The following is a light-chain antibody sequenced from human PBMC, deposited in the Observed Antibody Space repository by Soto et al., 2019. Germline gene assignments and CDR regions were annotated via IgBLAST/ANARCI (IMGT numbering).Light chain of an antibody. CDR1: QSLVYSDGNTY. CDR3: QQYNSYKT. Sequence: DVVMTQSPLSLPVTLGQPASISFRSSQSLVYSDGNTYLNWYQQKPGKAPKLLIYKASSLESGVPSRFSGSGSGTEFTLTISSLQPDDFATYYCQQYNSYKTFGQGTKVDIK. J-gene: IGKJ1*01. V-gene: IGKV2D-30*01. CDR2: KAS.